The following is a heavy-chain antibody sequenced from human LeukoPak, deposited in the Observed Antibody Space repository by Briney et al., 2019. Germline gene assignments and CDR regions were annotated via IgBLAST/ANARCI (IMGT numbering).Heavy chain of an antibody. Sequence: GGSLRLSCAASGFTFSSYAMHWVRQAPGKGLEWAAVISYDGSNKYYADSVKGRFTISRDNSKNTLYLQMNSLRAEDTAVYYCARGPDSYGQYYYYGMDVWGQGTTVTVSS. D-gene: IGHD5-18*01. CDR3: ARGPDSYGQYYYYGMDV. CDR2: ISYDGSNK. J-gene: IGHJ6*02. V-gene: IGHV3-30*04. CDR1: GFTFSSYA.